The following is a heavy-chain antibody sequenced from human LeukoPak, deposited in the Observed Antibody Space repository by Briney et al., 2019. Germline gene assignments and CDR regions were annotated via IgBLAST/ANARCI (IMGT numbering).Heavy chain of an antibody. D-gene: IGHD3-22*01. CDR1: GYTFTSYD. V-gene: IGHV1-8*01. CDR3: ARVYYDSSGYPPRVSYYYYYMDV. J-gene: IGHJ6*03. Sequence: GASVKVSCKASGYTFTSYDINWVQQATGQGLEWMGWMNPNSGNAGYAQKFQGRVTMTRNTSISTAYMELSSLRSEDTAVYYCARVYYDSSGYPPRVSYYYYYMDVWGKGTTVTVSS. CDR2: MNPNSGNA.